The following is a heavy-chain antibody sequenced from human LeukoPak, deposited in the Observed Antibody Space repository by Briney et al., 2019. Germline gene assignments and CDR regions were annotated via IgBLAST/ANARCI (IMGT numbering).Heavy chain of an antibody. Sequence: GGSLRLSCAASGFTFSSYAMSWVRQAPGKGLEWVSAISGSGGSTYYADSVKGRFTVSRDNAKNSLYLQMSSLRAEDTAVYYCASISGSYGTDAFDIWGQGTMVTVSS. V-gene: IGHV3-23*01. J-gene: IGHJ3*02. CDR1: GFTFSSYA. D-gene: IGHD1-26*01. CDR2: ISGSGGST. CDR3: ASISGSYGTDAFDI.